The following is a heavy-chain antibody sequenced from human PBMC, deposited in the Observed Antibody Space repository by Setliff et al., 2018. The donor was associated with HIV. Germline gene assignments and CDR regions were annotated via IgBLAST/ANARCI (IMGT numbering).Heavy chain of an antibody. CDR3: ARGSRGARASKIDSSGYYLVY. CDR2: INHSGSG. CDR1: GGSFSGYY. Sequence: LFLTCALYGGSFSGYYWSWIRQPPGRGLEWIGEINHSGSGNYNPSLTSRVTISLDTSKNQFSLKLSSVTAADTAVYYCARGSRGARASKIDSSGYYLVYWGQGTLVTVSS. D-gene: IGHD3-22*01. V-gene: IGHV4-34*01. J-gene: IGHJ4*02.